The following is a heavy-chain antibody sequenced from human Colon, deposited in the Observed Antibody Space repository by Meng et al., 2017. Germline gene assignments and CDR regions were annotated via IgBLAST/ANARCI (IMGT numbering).Heavy chain of an antibody. CDR3: ARDNLLTSGSRFCFDY. Sequence: QVQPQESGPGLVRPSETLSHTCTVSGGSVTITGYYWSWIRQSPGKGLEWIGYIYYTGTTNYNPSLKSRVTISVDTSKNQFSLKLSSVTPADTAVYFCARDNLLTSGSRFCFDYWGQGALVTVSS. J-gene: IGHJ4*02. CDR1: GGSVTITGYY. D-gene: IGHD6-19*01. V-gene: IGHV4-61*08. CDR2: IYYTGTT.